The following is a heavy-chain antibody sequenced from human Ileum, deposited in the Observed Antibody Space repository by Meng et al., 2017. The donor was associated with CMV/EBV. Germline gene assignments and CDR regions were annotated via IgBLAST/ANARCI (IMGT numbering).Heavy chain of an antibody. D-gene: IGHD3-10*01. CDR3: ARRGLGRPDY. CDR2: ITHSGST. CDR1: GGSFSGYY. Sequence: SETLSLTCSVYGGSFSGYYWSWIRQPPGKGLEWIGEITHSGSTNYNPSLKSRVALSVDTSKNQFSLRLTSVTAADTAVYYCARRGLGRPDYCGQGIL. V-gene: IGHV4-34*01. J-gene: IGHJ4*02.